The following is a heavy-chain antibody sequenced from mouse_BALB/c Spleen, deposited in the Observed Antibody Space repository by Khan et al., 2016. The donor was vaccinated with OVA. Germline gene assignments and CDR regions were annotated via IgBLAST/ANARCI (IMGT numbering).Heavy chain of an antibody. CDR2: INTYTGEA. CDR3: SRSNGNYWFAY. Sequence: QIQLVQSGPELKKPGEPVKISCKASGYTLTNYGMNWVKQAPGKGLKWMGWINTYTGEATYADDFKGRFAFSLETSASTAYLQINNLKNEDTATYFCSRSNGNYWFAYWGQGTLVTVSA. V-gene: IGHV9-3-1*01. D-gene: IGHD2-1*01. CDR1: GYTLTNYG. J-gene: IGHJ3*01.